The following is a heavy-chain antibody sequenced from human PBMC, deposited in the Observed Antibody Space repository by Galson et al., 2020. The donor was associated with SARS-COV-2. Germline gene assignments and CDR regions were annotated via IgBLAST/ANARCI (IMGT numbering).Heavy chain of an antibody. V-gene: IGHV3-48*02. CDR3: ARDRYCGGDCWAYYFYYGMDV. J-gene: IGHJ6*02. CDR1: GFTFSSYS. Sequence: GGSLRLPCAASGFTFSSYSMNWVRQAPGKGLEWVPYISSSSTTIYYADSVKGRFTISRDNAKNSLYLQMNSLRDEDTAVYYCARDRYCGGDCWAYYFYYGMDVWGQGTTVTVSS. CDR2: ISSSSTTI. D-gene: IGHD2-21*02.